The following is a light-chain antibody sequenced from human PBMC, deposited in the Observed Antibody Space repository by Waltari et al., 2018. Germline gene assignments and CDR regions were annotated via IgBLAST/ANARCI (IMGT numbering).Light chain of an antibody. CDR3: QSYDSSLSAVV. J-gene: IGLJ3*02. Sequence: QSVLTQPPSVSGAPGQRVTISCTGGRPNIGVHSDLHWYQQLPGTAPKLLIYGNSNRPSGVPDRFSGSKSGTSASLAITGLQTKDEAVYYCQSYDSSLSAVVFGGGTKLTVL. CDR2: GNS. V-gene: IGLV1-40*01. CDR1: RPNIGVHSD.